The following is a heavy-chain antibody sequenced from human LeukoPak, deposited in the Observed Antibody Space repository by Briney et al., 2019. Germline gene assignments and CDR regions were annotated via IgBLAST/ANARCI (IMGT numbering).Heavy chain of an antibody. V-gene: IGHV4-61*09. Sequence: SETLSLTCTVSGGGISSGGYYWSWIRQSAGKGLEWIGHVYTSGATDYNPSLKSRVTISVDTSKNQFSLKLSSVTAADTAVYYCARASLRLWFPYYYYGMDVWGQGTTVTVSS. CDR2: VYTSGAT. D-gene: IGHD3-10*01. CDR1: GGGISSGGYY. CDR3: ARASLRLWFPYYYYGMDV. J-gene: IGHJ6*02.